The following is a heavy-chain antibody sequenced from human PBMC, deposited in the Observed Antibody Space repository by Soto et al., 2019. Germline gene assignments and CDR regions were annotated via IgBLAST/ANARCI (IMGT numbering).Heavy chain of an antibody. CDR2: IDWDDDK. Sequence: GPMLGSQAQTVRVKCTFSGFSLSTSGKCVRRIGQPLGKALEWLALIDWDDDKNYSTSLKTRLTISKDTSKNQVVLTMTNMDPVDTATYYCARIRSSYGRYYYGMDVWGQGTTVTVSS. V-gene: IGHV2-70*01. J-gene: IGHJ6*02. CDR1: GFSLSTSGKC. D-gene: IGHD5-18*01. CDR3: ARIRSSYGRYYYGMDV.